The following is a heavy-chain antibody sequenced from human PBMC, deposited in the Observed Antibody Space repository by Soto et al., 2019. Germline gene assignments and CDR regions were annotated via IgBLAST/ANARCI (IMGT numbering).Heavy chain of an antibody. D-gene: IGHD1-26*01. Sequence: GGSLRLSCAASGFTFSTYGMHWVRQAPGKGLEWVAVMGNDGITTFYADSVKGRFTISRENSKNTLFLQMNSLRADDTAVYYCAKEFQWELHAFVIWCQGTMVTVSS. V-gene: IGHV3-30*02. CDR1: GFTFSTYG. CDR2: MGNDGITT. J-gene: IGHJ3*02. CDR3: AKEFQWELHAFVI.